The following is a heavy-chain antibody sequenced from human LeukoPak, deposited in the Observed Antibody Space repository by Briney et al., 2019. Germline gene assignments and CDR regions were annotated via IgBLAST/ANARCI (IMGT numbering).Heavy chain of an antibody. CDR3: ARLRHSSSYYYYYYMDV. CDR2: INHSGST. CDR1: GGAFSGYY. Sequence: SETLSLTCAVYGGAFSGYYWSWIRQPPGKGLEWIGEINHSGSTNYNPSLKSRVTISVDTSKNQFSLKLSSVTAADTAVYYCARLRHSSSYYYYYYMDVWGKGTTVTISS. V-gene: IGHV4-34*01. J-gene: IGHJ6*03. D-gene: IGHD6-13*01.